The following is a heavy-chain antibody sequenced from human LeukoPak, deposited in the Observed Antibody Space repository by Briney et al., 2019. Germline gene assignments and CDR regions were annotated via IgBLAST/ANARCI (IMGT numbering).Heavy chain of an antibody. Sequence: SSQTLSLTCAVSGGSISSGGYSWSWIRQPPGKGLEWIGYIYHSGSTYYNPSLKSRVTISVDRSKNQFSLKLSSVTAADTAVYYCAKVGTVTNFDYWGQGTLVTVSS. CDR2: IYHSGST. CDR1: GGSISSGGYS. V-gene: IGHV4-30-2*01. D-gene: IGHD4-11*01. CDR3: AKVGTVTNFDY. J-gene: IGHJ4*02.